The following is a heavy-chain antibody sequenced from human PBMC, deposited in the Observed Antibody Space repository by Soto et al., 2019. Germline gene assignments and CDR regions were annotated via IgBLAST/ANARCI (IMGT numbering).Heavy chain of an antibody. J-gene: IGHJ4*02. CDR1: GFTFSSYG. V-gene: IGHV3-33*01. Sequence: QVQLVESGGGVVQPGRSLRLSCAASGFTFSSYGMHWVRQAPGKGMEGVAVIWYDGSNKYYADSVKGRFTISRDNSKTTLYLQMNSLRAEDTAVYYCARAFGAGGFDYWGQGTLVTVSS. D-gene: IGHD3-3*01. CDR2: IWYDGSNK. CDR3: ARAFGAGGFDY.